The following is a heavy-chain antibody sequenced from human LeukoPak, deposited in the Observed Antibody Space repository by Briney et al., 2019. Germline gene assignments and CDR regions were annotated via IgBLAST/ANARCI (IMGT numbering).Heavy chain of an antibody. CDR2: IYYSGST. V-gene: IGHV4-39*01. D-gene: IGHD5-12*01. J-gene: IGHJ4*02. CDR1: GGSISSSSYY. CDR3: ARTTVVATELDY. Sequence: SETLSLTCTVSGGSISSSSYYWGWIRQPPGKGLEWIGSIYYSGSTYYNPSLKSRVTISVDTSKNQFSLKLSSVTAADTAVYYCARTTVVATELDYWGQGTLVTVSS.